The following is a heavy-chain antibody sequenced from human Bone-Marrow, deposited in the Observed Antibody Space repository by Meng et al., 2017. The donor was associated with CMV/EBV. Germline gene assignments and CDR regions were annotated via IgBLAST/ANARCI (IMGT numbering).Heavy chain of an antibody. V-gene: IGHV4-59*01. CDR3: ARGGFGEFLSYYYGMDV. D-gene: IGHD3-10*01. CDR2: IYYSGST. Sequence: GSLRLSCTVSGGSISSYYWSWIRQPPGKGLEWIGYIYYSGSTKYNPSLRSRVTILLDTSKEQFSLKLSSVTAADTAVYYCARGGFGEFLSYYYGMDVWGQGTTVTVYS. CDR1: GGSISSYY. J-gene: IGHJ6*01.